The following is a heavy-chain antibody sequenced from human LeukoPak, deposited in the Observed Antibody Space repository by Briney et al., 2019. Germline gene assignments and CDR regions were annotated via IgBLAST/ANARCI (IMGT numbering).Heavy chain of an antibody. CDR2: IKQDGSEK. J-gene: IGHJ4*02. CDR3: AREADGSGSYYNPSPLDY. D-gene: IGHD3-10*01. CDR1: GFTFSSYW. Sequence: PGGSLRLSCAASGFTFSSYWMSWVRQAPGKGLEWVANIKQDGSEKYYVDSVKGRFTISRDNAKNSLYLQMNSLRAEDTAVYYCAREADGSGSYYNPSPLDYWGQRTLVTVSS. V-gene: IGHV3-7*01.